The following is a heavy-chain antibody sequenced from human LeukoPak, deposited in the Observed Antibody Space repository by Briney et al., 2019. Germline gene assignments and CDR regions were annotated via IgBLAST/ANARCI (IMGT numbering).Heavy chain of an antibody. CDR2: IYHSGST. D-gene: IGHD6-13*01. Sequence: SQTLSLTCTVSGGSISSSSYYWAWIRKPPGKGLGWIGSIYHSGSTYYNPSLRSRVTISVHTSKDQFSLKLYSVTAADTAVYYCARLDSSNWDVDYWGQGTLVTVFS. CDR1: GGSISSSSYY. CDR3: ARLDSSNWDVDY. J-gene: IGHJ4*02. V-gene: IGHV4-39*01.